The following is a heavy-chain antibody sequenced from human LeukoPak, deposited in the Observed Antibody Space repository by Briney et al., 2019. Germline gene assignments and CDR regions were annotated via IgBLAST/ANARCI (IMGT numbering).Heavy chain of an antibody. V-gene: IGHV1-2*06. Sequence: GASVKVSCKASGYTFTGHYMHWVRQAPGQGLEWMGRINPNSGGTNYAQKFQGRVTMTRDTSISTAYMELSRLRSDDTAVYYCARGTPLRDGYNLFDYWGQGTLVTVSS. CDR2: INPNSGGT. CDR3: ARGTPLRDGYNLFDY. D-gene: IGHD5-24*01. CDR1: GYTFTGHY. J-gene: IGHJ4*02.